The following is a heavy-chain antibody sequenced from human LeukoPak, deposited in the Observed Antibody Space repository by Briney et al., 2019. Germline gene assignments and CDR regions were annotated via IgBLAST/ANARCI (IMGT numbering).Heavy chain of an antibody. J-gene: IGHJ3*02. CDR1: GGSISSYY. D-gene: IGHD2-21*02. Sequence: SETLSLTCTVSGGSISSYYWSWIRQPPGKGLEWIGYIYYSGSTNYNPSLKSRVTISVDTSKNQFSLKLSSVTAADTAVYYCARLISTADAFDIWGQGTMVTVSS. CDR2: IYYSGST. V-gene: IGHV4-59*08. CDR3: ARLISTADAFDI.